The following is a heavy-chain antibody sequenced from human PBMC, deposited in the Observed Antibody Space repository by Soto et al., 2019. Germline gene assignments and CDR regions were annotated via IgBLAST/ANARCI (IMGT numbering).Heavy chain of an antibody. CDR3: ANSRCGGDCFQSYSSHYFSGMDV. D-gene: IGHD2-21*02. CDR2: IYCDDDK. J-gene: IGHJ6*02. V-gene: IGHV2-5*02. CDR1: GISPNPGGLG. Sequence: QITLKESGPTLVKPTQTHTLTCTFSGISPNPGGLGVGWIRQPPGKALDLLALIYCDDDKRYSPSLKSRLTITYDASKSPVVLTITNMDPVDTANYYCANSRCGGDCFQSYSSHYFSGMDVWGQGTTVTVSS.